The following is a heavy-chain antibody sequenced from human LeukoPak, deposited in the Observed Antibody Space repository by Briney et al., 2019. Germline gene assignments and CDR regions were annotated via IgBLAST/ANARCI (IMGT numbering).Heavy chain of an antibody. Sequence: KSSETLSLTCTVSGGSISSYYWSWIRQPPGKGLEWIGYIYYSGSTNYNPSLKSRVTISVDTSKNQFSLKLSSVTAADTAVYYCARAGPGGLFDYWGQGTLVTVSP. CDR2: IYYSGST. CDR3: ARAGPGGLFDY. J-gene: IGHJ4*02. D-gene: IGHD3-16*01. V-gene: IGHV4-59*01. CDR1: GGSISSYY.